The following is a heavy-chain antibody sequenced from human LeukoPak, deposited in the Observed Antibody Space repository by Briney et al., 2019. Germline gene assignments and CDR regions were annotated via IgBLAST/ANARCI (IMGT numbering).Heavy chain of an antibody. V-gene: IGHV3-23*01. CDR1: GFTFSSYW. J-gene: IGHJ4*02. CDR3: AKPARTDYADY. Sequence: GGSLRLSCAASGFTFSSYWMSWIRQAPGKGLEWVSSINGSGDKTYYADSVKGRFTISRDNSKNTLYLQMNSLRAEDTAVYYCAKPARTDYADYWGQGTLVTVSS. D-gene: IGHD1-14*01. CDR2: INGSGDKT.